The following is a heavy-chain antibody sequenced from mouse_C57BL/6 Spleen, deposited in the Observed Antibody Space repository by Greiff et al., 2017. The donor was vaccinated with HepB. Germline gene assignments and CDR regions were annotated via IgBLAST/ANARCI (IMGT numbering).Heavy chain of an antibody. CDR1: GFTFSSYA. V-gene: IGHV5-4*03. Sequence: DVKLVESGGGLVKPGGSLKLSCAASGFTFSSYAMSWVRQTPEKRLEWVATISDGGSYTYYPDNVKGRFTISRDNAKNNLYLQMSHLKSEDTAMYYCARVNWEGRGVFDYWGQGTTLTVSS. J-gene: IGHJ2*01. CDR3: ARVNWEGRGVFDY. D-gene: IGHD4-1*01. CDR2: ISDGGSYT.